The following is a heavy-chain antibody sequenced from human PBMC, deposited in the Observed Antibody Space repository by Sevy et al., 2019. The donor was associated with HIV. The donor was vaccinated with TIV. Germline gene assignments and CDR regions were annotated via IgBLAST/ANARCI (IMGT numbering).Heavy chain of an antibody. Sequence: ASVKVSCKVSGYTLTELSMHWVRQAPGKGLEWMGGFDPEDGETIYAQKFQGRVTMTEDTSTDTAYMELSSLRSEDTAVYYCATALAYCGGDCDDSEYFQHWGQGTLVTVSS. V-gene: IGHV1-24*01. D-gene: IGHD2-21*02. J-gene: IGHJ1*01. CDR2: FDPEDGET. CDR3: ATALAYCGGDCDDSEYFQH. CDR1: GYTLTELS.